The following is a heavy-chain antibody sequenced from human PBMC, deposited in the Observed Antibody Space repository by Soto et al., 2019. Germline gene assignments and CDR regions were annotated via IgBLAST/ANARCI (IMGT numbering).Heavy chain of an antibody. CDR2: IYYSGST. V-gene: IGHV4-30-4*01. Sequence: PSETLSLTCTVSGGSISSSDYYWSWIRQPPGKGLEWIGYIYYSGSTYYNPSLKSRVTISVDTSRNQFSLKLSSVTAADTAVYHCARERRGGYWFDPWGQGTLVTVSS. CDR3: ARERRGGYWFDP. CDR1: GGSISSSDYY. J-gene: IGHJ5*02.